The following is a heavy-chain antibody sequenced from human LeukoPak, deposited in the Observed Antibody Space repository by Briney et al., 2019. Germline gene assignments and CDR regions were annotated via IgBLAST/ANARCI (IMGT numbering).Heavy chain of an antibody. CDR3: ARGGTVTTPYFDY. Sequence: ASVKVSCKASGYTFTGYYTHWVRQAPGQGLEWMGWINPNSGGTNYAQKFQGRVTMTRDTSISTAYMELSRLRSDDTAVYYCARGGTVTTPYFDYWGQGTLVTVSS. CDR2: INPNSGGT. CDR1: GYTFTGYY. J-gene: IGHJ4*02. V-gene: IGHV1-2*02. D-gene: IGHD4-17*01.